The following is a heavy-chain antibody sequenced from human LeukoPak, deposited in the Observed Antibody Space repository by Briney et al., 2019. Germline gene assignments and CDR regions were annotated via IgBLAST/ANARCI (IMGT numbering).Heavy chain of an antibody. CDR2: ISSSGSTI. Sequence: GGSLRLSCAASGFTFSSYEMNWVRQAPGKGLEWDSYISSSGSTIYYADSVKGRFTISRDNAKNSLYLQMNSLRAEDTAVYYCARGKGYDYVWGGYRSPAGFDPWGQGTLVTVSS. CDR3: ARGKGYDYVWGGYRSPAGFDP. D-gene: IGHD3-16*02. J-gene: IGHJ5*02. V-gene: IGHV3-48*03. CDR1: GFTFSSYE.